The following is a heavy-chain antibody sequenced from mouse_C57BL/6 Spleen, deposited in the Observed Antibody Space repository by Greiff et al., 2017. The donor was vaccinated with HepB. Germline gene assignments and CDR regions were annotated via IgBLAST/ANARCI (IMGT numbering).Heavy chain of an antibody. D-gene: IGHD1-1*01. CDR2: ISDGGSYT. CDR1: GFTFSSYA. J-gene: IGHJ1*03. Sequence: EVQGVESGGGLVKPGGSLKLSCAASGFTFSSYAMSWVRQTPEKRLEWVATISDGGSYTYYPDNVKGRFTISRDNAKNNLYRQMSHLKSEDTAMYYCASNYYGSSYGYFDVWGTGTTVTVSS. V-gene: IGHV5-4*01. CDR3: ASNYYGSSYGYFDV.